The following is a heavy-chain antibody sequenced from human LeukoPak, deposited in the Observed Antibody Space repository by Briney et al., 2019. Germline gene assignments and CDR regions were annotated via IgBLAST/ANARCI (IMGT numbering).Heavy chain of an antibody. J-gene: IGHJ6*03. CDR2: IIPIFGTA. D-gene: IGHD3-3*01. CDR1: GGTFSSYA. Sequence: SVKVSCKASGGTFSSYAISWVRQAPGQGLEWMGGIIPIFGTANYAQKFQGRVTITADKSTSTAYMELSSLRSEDTAVYYCARGLTYYDSWSGPDDSYYMDVWGKGTTVAVSS. V-gene: IGHV1-69*06. CDR3: ARGLTYYDSWSGPDDSYYMDV.